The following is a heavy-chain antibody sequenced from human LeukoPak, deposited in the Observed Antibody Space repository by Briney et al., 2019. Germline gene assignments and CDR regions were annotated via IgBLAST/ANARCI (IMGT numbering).Heavy chain of an antibody. D-gene: IGHD6-13*01. CDR2: INPNSGGT. CDR3: ARFRVAAAGTGVGY. CDR1: GYTFTGYY. V-gene: IGHV1-2*02. J-gene: IGHJ4*02. Sequence: ASVTVSCKASGYTFTGYYMHWVRQAPGQGLEWMGWINPNSGGTNYAQKFQGRVTMTRDTSISTAYMELSRLRSDDTAVYYCARFRVAAAGTGVGYWGQGTLVTVSS.